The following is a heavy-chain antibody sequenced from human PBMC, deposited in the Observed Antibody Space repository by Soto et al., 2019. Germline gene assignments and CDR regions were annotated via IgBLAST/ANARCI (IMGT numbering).Heavy chain of an antibody. V-gene: IGHV1-69*02. D-gene: IGHD3-10*01. CDR3: ASSYGSGYRAFDY. CDR1: GDTFTFYS. Sequence: QVQLVQSGAEVKKPGSSVRVSCKASGDTFTFYSINWVRQAPGLGLEWMGRINPILSMSNYAQRFQGRVTMTADKSPSTDYMEMSSLRSEDTAMYYCASSYGSGYRAFDYWGQGALVTVSS. CDR2: INPILSMS. J-gene: IGHJ4*02.